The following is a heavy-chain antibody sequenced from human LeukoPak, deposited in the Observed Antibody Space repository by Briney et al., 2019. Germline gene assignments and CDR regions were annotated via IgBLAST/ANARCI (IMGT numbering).Heavy chain of an antibody. CDR3: ARDHLGYCSGGSCWPDAFDT. CDR2: MYSSGST. CDR1: GGSFSGYY. J-gene: IGHJ3*02. D-gene: IGHD2-15*01. Sequence: SETLSLTCAVYGGSFSGYYWSWIRQPPGKGLEWIGSMYSSGSTYYNPSLKSRVTISVDTSKNQFSLKLSSVTAADTAVYYCARDHLGYCSGGSCWPDAFDTWGQGTMVTVSS. V-gene: IGHV4-34*01.